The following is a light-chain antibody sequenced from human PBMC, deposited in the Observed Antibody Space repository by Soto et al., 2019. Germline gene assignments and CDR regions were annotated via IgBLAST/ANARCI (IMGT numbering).Light chain of an antibody. V-gene: IGLV2-23*01. CDR2: EGT. CDR3: CAYVGSKIVV. J-gene: IGLJ2*01. Sequence: QSVLTQPASVSGSPGQSITISCTGTNSDIGTYNLVSWYQQHPGKVPKLMIYEGTKRPSGITNRFSGSTSGNTATLTISGLQTEDEADYYCCAYVGSKIVVFGGGTKLTVL. CDR1: NSDIGTYNL.